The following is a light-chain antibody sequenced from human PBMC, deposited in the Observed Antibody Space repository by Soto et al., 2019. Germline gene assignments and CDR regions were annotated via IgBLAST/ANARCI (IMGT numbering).Light chain of an antibody. Sequence: QSVLTQPASVSGSPGQSITISCTGTSGVIGSYNRVSWYQQHPGKAPKLIIYDVANRPSGVSNRFSGSKSGSTASLIISRLQTEDEADYYCVSYTSSTTYVFGTGTKVTVL. CDR2: DVA. V-gene: IGLV2-14*03. CDR3: VSYTSSTTYV. CDR1: SGVIGSYNR. J-gene: IGLJ1*01.